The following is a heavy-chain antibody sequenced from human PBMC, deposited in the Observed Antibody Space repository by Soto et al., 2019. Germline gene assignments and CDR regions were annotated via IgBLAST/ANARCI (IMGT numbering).Heavy chain of an antibody. CDR1: GFTFCDHA. Sequence: GGSLRLSCIGSGFTFCDHAMSWFRQAPGKGLEWAGFIRSKAYGGTTEYAASVKGRFTISRDDSNSIAYLQMNSLKTEDTAVYYCQYQLLTYYYGMDVWGQGTTVTVSS. CDR3: QYQLLTYYYGMDV. CDR2: IRSKAYGGTT. D-gene: IGHD2-2*01. V-gene: IGHV3-49*03. J-gene: IGHJ6*02.